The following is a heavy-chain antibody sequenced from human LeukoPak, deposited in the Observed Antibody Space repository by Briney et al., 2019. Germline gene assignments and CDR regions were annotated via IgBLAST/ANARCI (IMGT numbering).Heavy chain of an antibody. V-gene: IGHV3-21*01. Sequence: PGGSLKLSCAASGFTFSTYSMTWVRQAPGKGLQWVSSISGSSNYIYYADSVKGRFTISRDNAKNSLYLQMNSLRAEDTAVYYCARDPAYGGDAFDIWGQGTMVTVSS. CDR3: ARDPAYGGDAFDI. CDR2: ISGSSNYI. D-gene: IGHD4-23*01. CDR1: GFTFSTYS. J-gene: IGHJ3*02.